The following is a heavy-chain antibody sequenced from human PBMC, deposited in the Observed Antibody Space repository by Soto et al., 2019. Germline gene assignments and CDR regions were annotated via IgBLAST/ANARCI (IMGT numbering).Heavy chain of an antibody. D-gene: IGHD5-12*01. CDR1: GYTFTSYD. Sequence: GASVKVSCKASGYTFTSYDINWVRQATGQGLEWMGWMNPNSGNTGYAQNFQGRVTMTRDTSISTAYMELSSLRSDDTAVYYCAREGVAPYYYYGMDVWGQGTPVTVSS. CDR2: MNPNSGNT. J-gene: IGHJ6*02. CDR3: AREGVAPYYYYGMDV. V-gene: IGHV1-8*01.